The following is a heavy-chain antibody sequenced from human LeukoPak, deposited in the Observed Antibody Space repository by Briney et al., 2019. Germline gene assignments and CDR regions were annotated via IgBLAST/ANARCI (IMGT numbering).Heavy chain of an antibody. V-gene: IGHV3-11*01. Sequence: GWSLRLSCAASGFSFSDYYMSWIRQATGKGLEWVSYISSSGSTIYYADSVKGRFTISRDNAKNSLYLQMNSLRAEDTAVYYCARGYSYCGGDCYSTAFDIWGQGTMVTVSS. D-gene: IGHD2-21*02. CDR1: GFSFSDYY. J-gene: IGHJ3*02. CDR2: ISSSGSTI. CDR3: ARGYSYCGGDCYSTAFDI.